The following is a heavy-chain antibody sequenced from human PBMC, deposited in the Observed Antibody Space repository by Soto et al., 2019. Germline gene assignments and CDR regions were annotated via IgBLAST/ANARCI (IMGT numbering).Heavy chain of an antibody. CDR1: GGSFSGYY. Sequence: SETLSLTCTVYGGSFSGYYCSWIRQPPGKGLEWIGEINHSGSTSYNPSFKSRVTISVDTSKNQLSLKLSSVTAADTAVYYCARGYAAPRAADWGQGTLVTVSS. V-gene: IGHV4-34*01. D-gene: IGHD2-15*01. CDR2: INHSGST. J-gene: IGHJ4*02. CDR3: ARGYAAPRAAD.